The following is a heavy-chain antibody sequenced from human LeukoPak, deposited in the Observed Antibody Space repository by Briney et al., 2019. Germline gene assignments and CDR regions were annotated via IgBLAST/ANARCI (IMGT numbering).Heavy chain of an antibody. D-gene: IGHD2-2*01. CDR3: ARQACSSTSCYLFDY. CDR1: GYSFTSYW. V-gene: IGHV5-51*01. J-gene: IGHJ4*02. CDR2: IYPGDSDT. Sequence: GESLKISCKGSGYSFTSYWIGWVRQMPGKGLEWMGIIYPGDSDTRYSPSFRGQVTISADKSISTAYLQWSSLKASDTAMYYCARQACSSTSCYLFDYWGQGTLVTVSS.